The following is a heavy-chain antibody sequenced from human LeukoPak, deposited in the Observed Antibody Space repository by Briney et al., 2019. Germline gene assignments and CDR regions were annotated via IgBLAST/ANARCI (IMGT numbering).Heavy chain of an antibody. CDR2: INPSGGST. V-gene: IGHV1-46*01. Sequence: ASVKVSCTASGYTFTSYYMHRVRQAPGQGLEWMGIINPSGGSTSYAQKFQGRVTMTRDTSTSTVYMELSSLRSEDTAVYYCAGSHTAMVPHFDYWGQGTLVTVSS. CDR1: GYTFTSYY. D-gene: IGHD5-18*01. J-gene: IGHJ4*02. CDR3: AGSHTAMVPHFDY.